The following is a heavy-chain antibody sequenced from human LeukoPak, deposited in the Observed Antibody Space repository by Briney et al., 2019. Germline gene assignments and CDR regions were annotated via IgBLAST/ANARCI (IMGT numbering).Heavy chain of an antibody. Sequence: GSSVKVSCKASGGTFSSYAISWVRQAPGQGLEWMGGIIPIFGTANYAQKFQGRVTITADESTSTAYMELSSLRSEDTAVYYCARDLPSTSGSSGWYPGAHFDYWGQGTLVTVSS. D-gene: IGHD6-19*01. CDR2: IIPIFGTA. CDR1: GGTFSSYA. V-gene: IGHV1-69*01. J-gene: IGHJ4*02. CDR3: ARDLPSTSGSSGWYPGAHFDY.